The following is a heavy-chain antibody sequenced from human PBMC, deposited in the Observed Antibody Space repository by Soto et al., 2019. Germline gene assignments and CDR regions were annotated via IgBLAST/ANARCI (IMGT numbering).Heavy chain of an antibody. CDR2: IYYSGST. Sequence: TSETLSLTCTVSGGSISSGGYYWSWIRQHPGKGLEWIGYIYYSGSTYYNPSLKSRVTISVDTSKNQFSLKLSSVTAADTAVYYCARVGGITGTTSVGTWGQGTLVTVS. D-gene: IGHD1-20*01. J-gene: IGHJ5*02. CDR1: GGSISSGGYY. V-gene: IGHV4-31*03. CDR3: ARVGGITGTTSVGT.